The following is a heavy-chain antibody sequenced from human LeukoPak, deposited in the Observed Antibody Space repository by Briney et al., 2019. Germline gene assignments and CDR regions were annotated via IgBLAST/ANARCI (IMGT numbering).Heavy chain of an antibody. CDR2: IYSGGST. Sequence: GGSLRLSCAASGFTVSSNYMSWVRQAPGKGLEWVSVIYSGGSTYYADSVKGRFTISRDNSKNTLYLQMNSLKTEDTAVYYCTTEVTVTRSGYWGQGTLVTVSS. CDR3: TTEVTVTRSGY. V-gene: IGHV3-53*01. D-gene: IGHD4-17*01. J-gene: IGHJ4*02. CDR1: GFTVSSNY.